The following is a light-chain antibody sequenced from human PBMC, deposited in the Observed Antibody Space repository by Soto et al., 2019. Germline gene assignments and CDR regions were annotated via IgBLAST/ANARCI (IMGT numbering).Light chain of an antibody. J-gene: IGKJ1*01. Sequence: DIQMTQCPSTLSASLGDRVTITFRASQSISSWLAWYQQKPGKAPKLLIYKASTLKSGVPSRFSGSGYGTEFNLTISSLQPDDFATYYCQHYNSYSEAFGQGTKVDIK. CDR3: QHYNSYSEA. CDR1: QSISSW. CDR2: KAS. V-gene: IGKV1-5*03.